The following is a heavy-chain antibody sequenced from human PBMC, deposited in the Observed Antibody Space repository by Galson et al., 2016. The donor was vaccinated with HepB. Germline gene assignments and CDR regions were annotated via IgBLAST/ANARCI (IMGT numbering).Heavy chain of an antibody. V-gene: IGHV3-66*01. Sequence: SLRLSCAASGFIVSSNYINWVRQAPGKGLEWVSLINSGGSTYYADSVKGRFTSSRDNSKNTVYLQMNSLRVVDTAVYYCARDRQYSSSWPRRTYYYAMDVWGQGTTVTVS. CDR1: GFIVSSNY. D-gene: IGHD6-13*01. J-gene: IGHJ6*02. CDR3: ARDRQYSSSWPRRTYYYAMDV. CDR2: INSGGST.